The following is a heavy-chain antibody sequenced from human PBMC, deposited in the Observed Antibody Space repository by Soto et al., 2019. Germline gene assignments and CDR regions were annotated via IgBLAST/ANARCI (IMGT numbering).Heavy chain of an antibody. Sequence: EVQLLESGGGLVQPGGSLRLSCAASGFTFSSYAMSWVRQAPGKGLEWVSAISGSGGSTYYAYSVKGRFTISRDNSKNTLYLQMNSLRAEDTAVYYCAKDLVPDYYDSSGYSPGAFDIWGQGTMVTVSS. CDR1: GFTFSSYA. V-gene: IGHV3-23*01. CDR2: ISGSGGST. D-gene: IGHD3-22*01. CDR3: AKDLVPDYYDSSGYSPGAFDI. J-gene: IGHJ3*02.